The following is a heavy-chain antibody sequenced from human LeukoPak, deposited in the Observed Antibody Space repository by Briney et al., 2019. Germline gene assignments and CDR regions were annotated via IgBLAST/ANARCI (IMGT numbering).Heavy chain of an antibody. Sequence: SETLSLTCTASGYSISSGYYWGWIRPPPGKGLAWIGRIYHSGSTYYNPSLKSRVTISVDTSKNQFSLKLSSVTAADTAVYYCARYLVGYYDSSGYYYDYWGQGTLVTVSS. D-gene: IGHD3-22*01. V-gene: IGHV4-38-2*02. CDR2: IYHSGST. J-gene: IGHJ4*02. CDR3: ARYLVGYYDSSGYYYDY. CDR1: GYSISSGYY.